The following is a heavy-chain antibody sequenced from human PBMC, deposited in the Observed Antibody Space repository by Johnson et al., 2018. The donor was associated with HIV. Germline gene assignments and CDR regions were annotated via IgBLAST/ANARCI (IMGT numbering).Heavy chain of an antibody. D-gene: IGHD3-3*01. CDR2: ISYDGSNK. Sequence: QVQLVESGGGVVQPGRSLRLSCAASGFTFSSYAMHWVRQAPGKGLEWVAVISYDGSNKYYADSVKGRFTISRDNSKNTLYLQMNSLRAEDTALYYCARCDDDGFWGQGTMVTVSS. CDR3: ARCDDDGF. V-gene: IGHV3-30*04. CDR1: GFTFSSYA. J-gene: IGHJ3*01.